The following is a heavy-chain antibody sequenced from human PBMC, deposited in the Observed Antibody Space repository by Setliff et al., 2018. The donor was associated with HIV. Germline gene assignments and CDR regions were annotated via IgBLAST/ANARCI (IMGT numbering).Heavy chain of an antibody. Sequence: PSETLFLTCNLSGDSIRSQFWTWIRQTPGKGLEWIASIETTGTVNYSPSLKSRVSISLDPSRSQFSLTLRSVTAADTAVYYCARVPSAGVRGRPDLYHWFDPWGQGTLVTVSS. CDR1: GDSIRSQF. CDR2: IETTGTV. V-gene: IGHV4-4*08. CDR3: ARVPSAGVRGRPDLYHWFDP. J-gene: IGHJ5*02. D-gene: IGHD3-3*01.